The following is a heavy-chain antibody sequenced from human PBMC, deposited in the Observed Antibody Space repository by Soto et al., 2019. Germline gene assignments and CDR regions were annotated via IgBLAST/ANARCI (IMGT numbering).Heavy chain of an antibody. J-gene: IGHJ3*02. Sequence: QVQLVESGGGVVQPGRSLRLSCAASGFTFSSYGMHWVRQAPGKGLEWVAVISYDGSNKYYADSVKGRFTISRDNSKNTLYLQMNSLRAEDTAVYYCAKGGSSGYYSHGPADIWGQGTMVTVSS. V-gene: IGHV3-30*18. CDR2: ISYDGSNK. D-gene: IGHD3-22*01. CDR1: GFTFSSYG. CDR3: AKGGSSGYYSHGPADI.